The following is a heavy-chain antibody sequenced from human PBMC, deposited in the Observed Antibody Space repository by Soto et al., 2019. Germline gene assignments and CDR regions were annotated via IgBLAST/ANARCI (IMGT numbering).Heavy chain of an antibody. Sequence: QVQLVESGGGVVQPGTSLRLSCVGSGFTFRSYVIHWVRQAPGKGLEWVALTSYDGSNTFYGDSVKGRFTISRDNSRNTVELQIDSLRLEDTSLYYCARWGTTGGLDVWGQGTLVYVSS. J-gene: IGHJ4*02. CDR2: TSYDGSNT. D-gene: IGHD3-16*01. CDR3: ARWGTTGGLDV. V-gene: IGHV3-33*05. CDR1: GFTFRSYV.